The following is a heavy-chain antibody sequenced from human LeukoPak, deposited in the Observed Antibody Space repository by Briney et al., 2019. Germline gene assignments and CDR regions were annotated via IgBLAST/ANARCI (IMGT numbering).Heavy chain of an antibody. CDR3: ARGKRRFDF. V-gene: IGHV3-11*01. Sequence: PGGSLRLSCAASGFSFNDSYMTWIRQAPGKGLEWVAYISGSSSSMYYADSVKGRFTISRDNARNSLYLNMSSLRADDTAVDYCARGKRRFDFWGQGTLVTVSS. J-gene: IGHJ4*02. CDR1: GFSFNDSY. CDR2: ISGSSSSM.